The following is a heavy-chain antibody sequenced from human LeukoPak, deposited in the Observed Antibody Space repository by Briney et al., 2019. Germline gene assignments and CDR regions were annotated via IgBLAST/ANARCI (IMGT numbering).Heavy chain of an antibody. CDR2: ISYSGANS. CDR1: GFTLCGSA. D-gene: IGHD3-16*02. CDR3: ARDMQLST. Sequence: GGSLRLSCGASGFTLCGSALSWGRQAPGGGLEWVSLISYSGANSYYTDSVRGRFTISRDNSKDTLFLQMNSLRAEDTAIYYCARDMQLSTWGLGTMVTVSS. V-gene: IGHV3-23*01. J-gene: IGHJ3*01.